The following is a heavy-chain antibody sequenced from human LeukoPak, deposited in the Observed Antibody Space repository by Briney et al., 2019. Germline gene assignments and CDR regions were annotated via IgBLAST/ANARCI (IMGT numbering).Heavy chain of an antibody. D-gene: IGHD3-10*01. CDR2: ISESGGST. J-gene: IGHJ4*02. CDR3: AKGSF. CDR1: GFTVSSNY. V-gene: IGHV3-23*01. Sequence: GSLRLSCAASGFTVSSNYMSWVRQAPGKGLEWVSGISESGGSTYYADSVKGRFTSSRDNSENTLYLQMNNLRAEDTAAYYCAKGSFWGQGTLVTVSS.